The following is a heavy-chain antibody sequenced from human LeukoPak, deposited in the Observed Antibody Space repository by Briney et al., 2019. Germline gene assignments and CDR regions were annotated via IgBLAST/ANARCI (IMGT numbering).Heavy chain of an antibody. J-gene: IGHJ4*02. CDR1: GFTFSSYW. Sequence: PGGSLRLSCAASGFTFSSYWMSWVRQAPGKGLEWVSSISSSSSYIYYADSVKGRFTISRDNAKNSLYLQMNSLRAEDTAVYYCAAPGRLDYWGQGTLVTVSS. D-gene: IGHD1-26*01. CDR2: ISSSSSYI. V-gene: IGHV3-21*01. CDR3: AAPGRLDY.